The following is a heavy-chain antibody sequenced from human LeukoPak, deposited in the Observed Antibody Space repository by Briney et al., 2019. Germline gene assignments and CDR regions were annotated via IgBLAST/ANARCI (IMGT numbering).Heavy chain of an antibody. D-gene: IGHD5-24*01. Sequence: VASVKVSCKASGYTFTSYDINWVRQATGQGLEWMRWMNPNSGNTGYAQKFQGRVTITRNTSISTAYMELSSLRSEGTAVYYCARVGRDGYNYYFDFWGQGTLVTVSS. CDR3: ARVGRDGYNYYFDF. CDR1: GYTFTSYD. CDR2: MNPNSGNT. J-gene: IGHJ4*02. V-gene: IGHV1-8*03.